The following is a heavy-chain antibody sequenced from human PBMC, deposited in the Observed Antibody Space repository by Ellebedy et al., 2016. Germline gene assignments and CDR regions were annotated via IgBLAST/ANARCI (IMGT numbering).Heavy chain of an antibody. J-gene: IGHJ6*03. CDR3: ARQPLFLPRIAAGYYMDV. CDR1: GGSISSNTYY. D-gene: IGHD6-13*01. CDR2: MSYRGSS. V-gene: IGHV4-39*01. Sequence: SETLSLXCSVSGGSISSNTYYWGWIRQPPGKGLEWIGSMSYRGSSYYKSSLKSRVTISIDTSKKQFSLNLRSVTAADTAVFYCARQPLFLPRIAAGYYMDVWGKGTTVTVSS.